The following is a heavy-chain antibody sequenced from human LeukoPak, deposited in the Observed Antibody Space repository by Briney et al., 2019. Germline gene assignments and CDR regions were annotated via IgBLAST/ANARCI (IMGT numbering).Heavy chain of an antibody. CDR1: GGSISSGSCY. Sequence: SQTLSLTCTVSGGSISSGSCYWSWIRQPAGKGLEWIRRIYTSGSTNYNPSLKSRVTISVDTSKNQFSLKLSSVTAADTAVYYCARAYPIVYWGQGTLVTVSS. CDR3: ARAYPIVY. V-gene: IGHV4-61*02. CDR2: IYTSGST. D-gene: IGHD1-26*01. J-gene: IGHJ4*02.